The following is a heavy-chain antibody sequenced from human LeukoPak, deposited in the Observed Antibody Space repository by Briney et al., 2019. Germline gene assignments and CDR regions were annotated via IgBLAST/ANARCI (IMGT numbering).Heavy chain of an antibody. Sequence: SVKVSCKASGGTFSSYASSWVRQAPGQGLEWMGGIIPIFGTANYAQKFQGRVTITTDESTSTAYMELSSLRSEDTAVYYCARDRRIAAAGEFDYWGQGTLVTVSS. V-gene: IGHV1-69*05. J-gene: IGHJ4*02. CDR1: GGTFSSYA. CDR2: IIPIFGTA. D-gene: IGHD6-13*01. CDR3: ARDRRIAAAGEFDY.